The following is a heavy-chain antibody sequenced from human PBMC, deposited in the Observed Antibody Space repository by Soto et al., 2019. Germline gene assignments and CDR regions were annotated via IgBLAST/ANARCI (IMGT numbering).Heavy chain of an antibody. CDR2: ISGSGANT. J-gene: IGHJ5*01. Sequence: EVQLLQSGGGLVQPGGSLGLSCGASGFTFISYAMSWVRHVPGKGLEWISSISGSGANTWYAGSVQGRFIISRDNSKSTVSLHMSSLRVEDTAIYYCARDRATFDSWGHGTLVTVSS. CDR3: ARDRATFDS. CDR1: GFTFISYA. D-gene: IGHD1-26*01. V-gene: IGHV3-23*01.